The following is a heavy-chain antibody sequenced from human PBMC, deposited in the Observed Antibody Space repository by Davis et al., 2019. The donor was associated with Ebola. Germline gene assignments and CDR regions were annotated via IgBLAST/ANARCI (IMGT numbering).Heavy chain of an antibody. CDR2: INHSGST. CDR1: GGSFSGYY. CDR3: ARDRGYSYGCDY. D-gene: IGHD5-18*01. J-gene: IGHJ4*02. Sequence: MPSETLSLTCAVYGGSFSGYYWSWIRQPPGKGLEWIGEINHSGSTNYNPSLKSRVTISVDTSKTQFSLKLSSVTAADTAVYYCARDRGYSYGCDYWGQGTLVTVSS. V-gene: IGHV4-34*01.